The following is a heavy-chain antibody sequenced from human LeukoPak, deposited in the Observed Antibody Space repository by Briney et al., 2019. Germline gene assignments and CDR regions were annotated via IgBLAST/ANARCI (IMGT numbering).Heavy chain of an antibody. V-gene: IGHV5-51*01. D-gene: IGHD1-7*01. CDR1: GYSFTSYW. CDR2: IYPGDSDT. J-gene: IGHJ6*03. CDR3: AGQTGTTFDDGDGYYYYMDV. Sequence: GESLKISCKGSGYSFTSYWIGWVRQMPGKGLEWMGIIYPGDSDTRYSPSFQGQVTISADKSISNAYLQWSSLKASDTAMYYCAGQTGTTFDDGDGYYYYMDVLGKGATVTLSS.